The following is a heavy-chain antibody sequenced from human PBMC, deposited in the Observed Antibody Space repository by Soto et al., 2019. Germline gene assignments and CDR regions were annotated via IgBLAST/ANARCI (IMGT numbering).Heavy chain of an antibody. CDR3: ARARYSYGPFRTVFDY. J-gene: IGHJ4*02. CDR2: ISSSSSYT. D-gene: IGHD5-18*01. V-gene: IGHV3-11*06. Sequence: QVQLVESGGGLVKPGGSLRLSCAASGFTFSDYYMSWIRQAPGKGLEWVSYISSSSSYTNYADSVKGRFTISRDNAKNSLYLQTNSLRAEDTAVYYCARARYSYGPFRTVFDYWGQGTLVTVSS. CDR1: GFTFSDYY.